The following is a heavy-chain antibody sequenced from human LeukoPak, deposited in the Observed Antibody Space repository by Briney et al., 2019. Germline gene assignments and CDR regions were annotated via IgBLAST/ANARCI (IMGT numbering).Heavy chain of an antibody. CDR3: ARGDYVDYYYYMDV. J-gene: IGHJ6*03. Sequence: GGSLRLSCAASEFTFSSYWMSWVRQAPGKGLEWVASIKQDGSEKYYVDSVKGRVTISRDNSKNTLYLQMNSLRAEDTAVYYCARGDYVDYYYYMDVWGKGTTVTISS. CDR2: IKQDGSEK. D-gene: IGHD4-17*01. CDR1: EFTFSSYW. V-gene: IGHV3-7*03.